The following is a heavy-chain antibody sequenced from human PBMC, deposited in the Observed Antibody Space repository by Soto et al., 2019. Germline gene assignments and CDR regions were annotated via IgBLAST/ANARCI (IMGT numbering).Heavy chain of an antibody. V-gene: IGHV3-21*01. D-gene: IGHD2-15*01. CDR3: ARDCSGGSCYPGMDV. CDR1: GFNFNSYT. CDR2: ISSSGYI. Sequence: GFLRLSCAASGFNFNSYTINWVRQAPGKRLEWLSSISSSGYIFSTDSVRGRFTISRDNAKNSVHLQINSLRAEDTAVYFCARDCSGGSCYPGMDVWGQGTTVTVSS. J-gene: IGHJ6*02.